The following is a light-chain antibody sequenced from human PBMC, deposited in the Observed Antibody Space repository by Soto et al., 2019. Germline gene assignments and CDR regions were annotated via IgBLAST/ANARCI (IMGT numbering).Light chain of an antibody. CDR3: TSYTSTSTPYV. CDR1: SSDVGRYTY. Sequence: APTQPASVSGSPGQSITISCAGTSSDVGRYTYVSWYQQHPGKAPKLIIYDVYNRPSGVSTRFSGSKSGNTASLTISGLQAEDEADYYCTSYTSTSTPYVFGSGTKATVL. V-gene: IGLV2-14*01. J-gene: IGLJ1*01. CDR2: DVY.